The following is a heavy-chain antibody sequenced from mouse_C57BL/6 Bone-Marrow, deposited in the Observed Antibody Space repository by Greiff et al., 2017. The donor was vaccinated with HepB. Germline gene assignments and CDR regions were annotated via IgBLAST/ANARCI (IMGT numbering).Heavy chain of an antibody. D-gene: IGHD2-1*01. CDR1: GYTFTSYW. CDR3: ASIYYGNWGFAY. V-gene: IGHV1-7*01. Sequence: VQLQQSGAEMAKPGASVKLSCKASGYTFTSYWMHWVKQRPGQGLEWIGYINPSSGYTKYKQKFKDKATLTADKSSSTAYMQLSSLTYEDSAVYYCASIYYGNWGFAYWGQGTLVTVSA. CDR2: INPSSGYT. J-gene: IGHJ3*01.